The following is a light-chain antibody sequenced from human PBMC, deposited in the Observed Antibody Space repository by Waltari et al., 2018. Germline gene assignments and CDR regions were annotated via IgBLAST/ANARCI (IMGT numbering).Light chain of an antibody. Sequence: FMLTQPHSVSESPGKTVPISCTRSSGNIATNYVQWYQQRPGSAPTKVIYEDNQRPSGVPDRFSGSIDSSSNSAALIISGLKAEDEADDYCQSFDSSHVVFGGGTKLTVL. CDR2: EDN. J-gene: IGLJ2*01. V-gene: IGLV6-57*03. CDR1: SGNIATNY. CDR3: QSFDSSHVV.